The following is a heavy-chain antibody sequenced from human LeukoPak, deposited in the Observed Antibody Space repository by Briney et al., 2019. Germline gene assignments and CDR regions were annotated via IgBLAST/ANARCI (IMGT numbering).Heavy chain of an antibody. V-gene: IGHV1-18*01. D-gene: IGHD5-12*01. CDR2: ISAYNGNT. CDR3: ARDRDIVATITDYSAFDY. CDR1: GYTFSSYG. J-gene: IGHJ4*02. Sequence: GASVKVSCKDSGYTFSSYGISWVRQAPGQGLEWLGWISAYNGNTNYAQKLQGRVTMTTDTSTSTAYMELRSLRSDDTAVYYCARDRDIVATITDYSAFDYWGQGTLVTVSS.